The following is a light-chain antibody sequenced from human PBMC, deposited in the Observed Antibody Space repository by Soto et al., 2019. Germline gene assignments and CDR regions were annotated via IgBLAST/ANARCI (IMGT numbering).Light chain of an antibody. J-gene: IGLJ2*01. CDR3: SSYVTGNSLI. Sequence: QSALTQPPSASGSPGQSVTISCTGTSRDVGGHDYVSWYQQHPGKAPKLMIYELSKRPSGVPDRFSGSKSGNTSSPTVSGLHAEDEADYYCSSYVTGNSLIFGGGTKLTVL. CDR2: ELS. CDR1: SRDVGGHDY. V-gene: IGLV2-8*01.